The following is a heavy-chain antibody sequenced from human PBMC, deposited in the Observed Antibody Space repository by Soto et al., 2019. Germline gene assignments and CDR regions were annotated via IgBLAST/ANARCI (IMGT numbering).Heavy chain of an antibody. Sequence: PSETLSLTCSVSGAALNRGNYYWSWSRQVPGKGLEWIGHIYVTGAVDYNPSLRDRITISQDTSERQFSLNLRLVTAADTAVYYCARLRIATNNYKWFDPWGQGTLVTVS. V-gene: IGHV4-31*03. CDR1: GAALNRGNYY. D-gene: IGHD2-21*01. CDR3: ARLRIATNNYKWFDP. J-gene: IGHJ5*02. CDR2: IYVTGAV.